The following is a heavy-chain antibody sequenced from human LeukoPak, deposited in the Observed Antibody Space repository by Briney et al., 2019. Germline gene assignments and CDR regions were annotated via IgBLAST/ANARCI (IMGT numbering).Heavy chain of an antibody. CDR1: GNSISNYA. D-gene: IGHD3-16*01. J-gene: IGHJ6*02. CDR3: TTRACHAGGCSSSFYYYYGLHF. Sequence: ATVKVSCKASGNSISNYAVSWVRQAPGQGFEWMGGIIPIFGTADYAQKFQGRVTITADQSTSTTYMALSSLKSEDTATYYCTTRACHAGGCSSSFYYYYGLHFWGQGTTVSVSS. CDR2: IIPIFGTA. V-gene: IGHV1-69*13.